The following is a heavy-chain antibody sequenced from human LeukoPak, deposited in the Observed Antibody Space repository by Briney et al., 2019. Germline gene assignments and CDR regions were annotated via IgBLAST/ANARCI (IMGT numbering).Heavy chain of an antibody. V-gene: IGHV3-23*01. J-gene: IGHJ4*02. CDR1: GFTFSTNA. CDR3: ASHRTGNYPHSNFDY. D-gene: IGHD2-8*02. CDR2: ISSSGGTT. Sequence: GGSLRLSCLTSGFTFSTNAMSWVRQAPGKRLEWVSAISSSGGTTYYADSVKGRFTISRDNSKNTLYLHVNSLRADDTAVYYCASHRTGNYPHSNFDYWGQGTLVTVSS.